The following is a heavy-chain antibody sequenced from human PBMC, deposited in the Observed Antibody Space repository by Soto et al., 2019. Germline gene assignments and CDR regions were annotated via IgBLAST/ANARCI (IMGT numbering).Heavy chain of an antibody. D-gene: IGHD3-9*01. V-gene: IGHV1-69*06. CDR2: IIPIFGTA. Sequence: GASVKVSCKASGGTFSSYAISWVRQAPGQGLEWMGGIIPIFGTANYAQKFQGRVTITADKSTSTAYMELSSLRYEDTAAYYCARGSGGYFDWLRPQGFDYWGQGTLVTVSS. CDR3: ARGSGGYFDWLRPQGFDY. J-gene: IGHJ4*02. CDR1: GGTFSSYA.